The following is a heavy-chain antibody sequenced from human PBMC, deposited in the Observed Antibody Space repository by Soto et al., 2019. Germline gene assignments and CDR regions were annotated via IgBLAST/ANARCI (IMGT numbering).Heavy chain of an antibody. D-gene: IGHD4-17*01. Sequence: GASVKVSCKAPGDTFTSYYMHWVRQAPGHGLEWMGGFDPEDGETIYAQKFQGRVTMTEDTSTDTAYMEVNSLRFDDTAVYYCTASLEGGEYGANSAFDYWGQGTLVTVSS. V-gene: IGHV1-24*01. CDR1: GDTFTSYY. CDR3: TASLEGGEYGANSAFDY. CDR2: FDPEDGET. J-gene: IGHJ4*02.